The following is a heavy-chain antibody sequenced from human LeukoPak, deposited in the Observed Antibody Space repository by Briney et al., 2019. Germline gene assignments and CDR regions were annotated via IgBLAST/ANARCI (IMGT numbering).Heavy chain of an antibody. V-gene: IGHV3-21*04. Sequence: PGGSLRLSCAASGFTFSSYSMNWVRQAPGKGLEWVSSISSSSSYIYYADSVKGRFTISRDNAKNSLYLQMNSLRAEDTAVYYCAKEAGYCGGDCYSPNDAFDIWGQGTMVTVSS. J-gene: IGHJ3*02. CDR1: GFTFSSYS. CDR3: AKEAGYCGGDCYSPNDAFDI. D-gene: IGHD2-21*02. CDR2: ISSSSSYI.